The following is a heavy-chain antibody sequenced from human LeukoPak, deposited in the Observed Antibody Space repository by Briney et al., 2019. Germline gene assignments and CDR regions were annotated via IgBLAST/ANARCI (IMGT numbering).Heavy chain of an antibody. J-gene: IGHJ5*02. Sequence: GGSLRLSCAASGFSFSSYEMNWVRQAPGKGLEWVSYISSGAGTRKYADSVKGRFTISRDNAKNTLYLQINSLRVEDTAVYYCAREGCSSTSCWFDPWGQGTLVTVSS. D-gene: IGHD2-2*01. CDR3: AREGCSSTSCWFDP. CDR1: GFSFSSYE. V-gene: IGHV3-48*03. CDR2: ISSGAGTR.